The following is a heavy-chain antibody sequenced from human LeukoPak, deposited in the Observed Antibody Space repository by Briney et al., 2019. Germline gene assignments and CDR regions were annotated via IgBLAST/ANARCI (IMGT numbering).Heavy chain of an antibody. CDR2: IYTSGST. D-gene: IGHD5-12*01. CDR3: ARDDRAAYSGPTRRRTNWFDP. Sequence: PSETQSLTCTVSGGSISSYYWSWIRQPAGKGLEWIGRIYTSGSTNYNPSLKSRVTMSVDTSKNQFSLKLSSVTAADTAVYYCARDDRAAYSGPTRRRTNWFDPWGQGTLVTVSS. CDR1: GGSISSYY. J-gene: IGHJ5*02. V-gene: IGHV4-4*07.